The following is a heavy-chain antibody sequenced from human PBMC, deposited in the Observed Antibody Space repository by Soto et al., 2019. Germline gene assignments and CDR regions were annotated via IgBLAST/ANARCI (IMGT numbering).Heavy chain of an antibody. V-gene: IGHV1-69*13. D-gene: IGHD3-10*01. CDR3: AASYGSGYRAFDY. J-gene: IGHJ4*02. Sequence: SVKVSCKASGGTFSSYAISWVRQAPGQGLEWMGGIIPIFDTANYAQKFQGRVTITADESTSTAYMELSSLRSDDTAMYFCAASYGSGYRAFDYWGQGALVTVSS. CDR1: GGTFSSYA. CDR2: IIPIFDTA.